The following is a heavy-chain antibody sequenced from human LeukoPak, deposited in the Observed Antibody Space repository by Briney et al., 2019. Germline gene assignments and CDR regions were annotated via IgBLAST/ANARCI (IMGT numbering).Heavy chain of an antibody. D-gene: IGHD6-6*01. CDR1: GFTFSSYW. V-gene: IGHV3-7*01. Sequence: PGGSLRLSCAASGFTFSSYWMSWVRQAPGKGLEGVANILSDGSEKNYGDSVKGRFIISRDNAKNSVSLQMNSLRAEDTAVYCCGRGSAAPDHWGQGTLVTVSS. CDR3: GRGSAAPDH. CDR2: ILSDGSEK. J-gene: IGHJ4*02.